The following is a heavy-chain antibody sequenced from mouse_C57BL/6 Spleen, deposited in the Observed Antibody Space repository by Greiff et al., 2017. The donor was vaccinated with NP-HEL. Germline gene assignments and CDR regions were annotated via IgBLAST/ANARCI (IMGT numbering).Heavy chain of an antibody. CDR3: ARNPAPGTYYAMDY. CDR2: INPNNGGT. D-gene: IGHD4-1*01. Sequence: EVQLQQSGPELVKPGASVKMSCKASGYTFTDYNMHWVKQSHGKSLEWIGYINPNNGGTSYNQKFKGKATLTVNKSSSTAYMELRSLTSEDSAVYYCARNPAPGTYYAMDYWGQGTSVTVSS. V-gene: IGHV1-22*01. CDR1: GYTFTDYN. J-gene: IGHJ4*01.